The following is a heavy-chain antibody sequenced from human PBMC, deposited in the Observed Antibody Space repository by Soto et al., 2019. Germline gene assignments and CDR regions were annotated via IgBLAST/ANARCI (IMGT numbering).Heavy chain of an antibody. CDR2: ISSSSSYI. V-gene: IGHV3-21*01. Sequence: EVQLVESGGGLVKPGGSLRLSCAASGFTFSSYSMNWVRQAPGKGLEWVSSISSSSSYIYYADSVKGRFTISRDNDKNSLYLQMNSLRAEDTAVYYCASRGYCSSTSCHGYFQHWGQGTLVTVSS. J-gene: IGHJ1*01. CDR1: GFTFSSYS. CDR3: ASRGYCSSTSCHGYFQH. D-gene: IGHD2-2*01.